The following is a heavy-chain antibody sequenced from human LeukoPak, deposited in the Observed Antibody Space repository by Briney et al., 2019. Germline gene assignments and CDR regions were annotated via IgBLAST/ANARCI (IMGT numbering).Heavy chain of an antibody. Sequence: GGSLRLSCAASGFTFNSYWLHWVRQAPGKGLVWVSRINTGGRITNYADSVKGRFTISRDNAKNSLYLQMNSLRAEDTAVYYCAREGSITMIVVVTYDAFDIWGQGTMVTVSS. J-gene: IGHJ3*02. CDR2: INTGGRIT. V-gene: IGHV3-74*01. D-gene: IGHD3-22*01. CDR1: GFTFNSYW. CDR3: AREGSITMIVVVTYDAFDI.